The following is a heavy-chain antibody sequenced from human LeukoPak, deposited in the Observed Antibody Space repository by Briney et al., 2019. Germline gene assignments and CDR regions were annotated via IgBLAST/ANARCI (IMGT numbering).Heavy chain of an antibody. Sequence: SETLSLPCTASGGSISSYYWSWIRQPPGKGLEWIGYIFYSGSTNYNPTLKSRVSISVDTSKKQFSLNLSSVTAADTAVYYCARGARGSYSDWGQGTLVTVSS. J-gene: IGHJ4*02. V-gene: IGHV4-59*08. CDR3: ARGARGSYSD. CDR1: GGSISSYY. CDR2: IFYSGST. D-gene: IGHD1-26*01.